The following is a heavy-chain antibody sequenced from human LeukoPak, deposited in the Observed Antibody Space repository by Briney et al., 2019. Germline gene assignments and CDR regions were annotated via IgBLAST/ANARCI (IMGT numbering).Heavy chain of an antibody. V-gene: IGHV3-23*01. CDR2: ISGSGGST. Sequence: GGSLRLSCAASGFTFSSYAMSWVRQAPGKGLEWVSAISGSGGSTYYVDSVKGRFTISRDNSKNTLYLQMNNLRAEDTAVYYCAKKGVAHTYYYYMDVWGKGTTVTVSS. CDR3: AKKGVAHTYYYYMDV. J-gene: IGHJ6*03. D-gene: IGHD5-12*01. CDR1: GFTFSSYA.